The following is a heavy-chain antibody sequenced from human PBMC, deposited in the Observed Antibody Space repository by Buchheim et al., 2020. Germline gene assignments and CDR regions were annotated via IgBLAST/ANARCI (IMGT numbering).Heavy chain of an antibody. D-gene: IGHD6-13*01. Sequence: EVQLVESGGGLVQPGGSLRLSCAASGFTFSSYWMSWVRQAPGKGLEWVANIKQDGSEKYYVDSVKGRFTISRDNAKNSLYLQMNSLRAEDTAVYYCARDERVYSSSWYHYYYGMDVWGQGTT. CDR3: ARDERVYSSSWYHYYYGMDV. J-gene: IGHJ6*02. V-gene: IGHV3-7*03. CDR2: IKQDGSEK. CDR1: GFTFSSYW.